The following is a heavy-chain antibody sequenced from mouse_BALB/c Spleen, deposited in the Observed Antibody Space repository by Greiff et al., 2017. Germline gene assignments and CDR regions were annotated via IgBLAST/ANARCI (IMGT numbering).Heavy chain of an antibody. CDR2: IDPANGNT. V-gene: IGHV14-3*02. CDR1: GFNIKDTY. CDR3: APQFITTANSY. Sequence: EVQLQQSGAELVKPGASVKLSCTASGFNIKDTYMHWVKQRPEQGLEWIGRIDPANGNTKYDPKFQGKATITADTSSNTAYLQLSSLTSEDTAVYYCAPQFITTANSYWGQGTSVTVSS. J-gene: IGHJ4*01. D-gene: IGHD1-2*01.